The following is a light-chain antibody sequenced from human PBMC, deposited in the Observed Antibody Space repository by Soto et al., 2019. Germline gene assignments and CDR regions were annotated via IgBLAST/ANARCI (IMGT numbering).Light chain of an antibody. J-gene: IGLJ2*01. CDR2: EGS. Sequence: QSALTQPASVSGSPGQSITISCTGTSDDVGNYNLVSWYQQHPGKAPKVMLYEGSKRPSGVSHRFSGSKSGNTASLTISGLQSEDEADYYCCAYAGSSTVIFGGGTKLTVL. CDR3: CAYAGSSTVI. V-gene: IGLV2-23*01. CDR1: SDDVGNYNL.